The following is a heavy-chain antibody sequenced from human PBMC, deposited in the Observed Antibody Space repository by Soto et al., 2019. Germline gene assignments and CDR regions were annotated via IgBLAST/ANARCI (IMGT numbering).Heavy chain of an antibody. Sequence: SVKVSCKASGGTFSSYAISWVRQAPGQGLEWMGGIIPIFGTANYAQKFQGRVTITADESTSTAYMELSSLRSDDTAVYYCARVIGGDPEPPIDYWGQGTLVTVSS. J-gene: IGHJ4*02. CDR3: ARVIGGDPEPPIDY. CDR2: IIPIFGTA. D-gene: IGHD2-21*02. CDR1: GGTFSSYA. V-gene: IGHV1-69*13.